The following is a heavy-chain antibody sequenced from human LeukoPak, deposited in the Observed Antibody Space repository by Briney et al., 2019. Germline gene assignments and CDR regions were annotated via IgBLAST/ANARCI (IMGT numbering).Heavy chain of an antibody. V-gene: IGHV3-23*01. CDR2: ISGSGGST. Sequence: GGSLRLSCAASGFTFNTYAMSWVRQAPGKGLEWVSAISGSGGSTYYADSVKGRFTISRDNSKNTRYLQKHSLRAEDTAVYYCAKGKGSSSSSIDWWGQGTLVTVSS. CDR1: GFTFNTYA. J-gene: IGHJ4*02. D-gene: IGHD2-15*01. CDR3: AKGKGSSSSSIDW.